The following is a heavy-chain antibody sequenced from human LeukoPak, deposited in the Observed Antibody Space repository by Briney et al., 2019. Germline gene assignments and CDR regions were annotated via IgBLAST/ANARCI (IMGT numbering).Heavy chain of an antibody. CDR3: ARGLGATTFADFDY. CDR2: ISPYNGNT. J-gene: IGHJ4*02. Sequence: ASVKVSCKASVYTFTSSGISWVRQATGQRLEWMGWISPYNGNTNYAQKVQDRVTMTTDTSTSTAYMELRSLTSDDTAVYYCARGLGATTFADFDYWGQGTLVTVSS. D-gene: IGHD1-26*01. CDR1: VYTFTSSG. V-gene: IGHV1-18*01.